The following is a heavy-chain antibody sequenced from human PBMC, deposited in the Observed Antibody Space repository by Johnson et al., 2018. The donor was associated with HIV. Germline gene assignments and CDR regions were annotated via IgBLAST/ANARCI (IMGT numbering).Heavy chain of an antibody. V-gene: IGHV3-66*01. CDR1: GFTFSSYY. Sequence: VQLVESGGGLVQPGGSPRLSCAASGFTFSSYYMSWVRQAPGKGLEWVSIVFSGDNTYYADSVKGRFTISRDNSKNTLYLQMNSLRAEDTAVYYCARVRGGGENAFDIWGQGTMVTVSS. D-gene: IGHD2-15*01. CDR3: ARVRGGGENAFDI. J-gene: IGHJ3*02. CDR2: VFSGDNT.